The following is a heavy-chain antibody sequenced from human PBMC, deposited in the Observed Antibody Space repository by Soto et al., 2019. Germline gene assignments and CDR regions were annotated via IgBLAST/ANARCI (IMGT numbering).Heavy chain of an antibody. Sequence: WTWIRQHPGKGLEWLGYIDYSGTTYYNPSLKSRVTISLDTSKNQFSLRLSSVTAADTAVFYCARVSKQGARLDFWGQGTLVTVSS. V-gene: IGHV4-31*02. CDR2: IDYSGTT. CDR3: ARVSKQGARLDF. D-gene: IGHD2-21*02. J-gene: IGHJ4*02.